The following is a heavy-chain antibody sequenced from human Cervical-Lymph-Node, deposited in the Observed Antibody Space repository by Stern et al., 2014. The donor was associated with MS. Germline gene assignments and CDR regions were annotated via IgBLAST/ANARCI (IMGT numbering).Heavy chain of an antibody. J-gene: IGHJ5*02. Sequence: VQLVESGGGLVQPGGSLRLSCAASGVTFSSYSMNWVRQAPGKGLEGVSYISSSSSTIYYADSVKGRFTISRDNAKNSLYLQMNSLRDEDTAVYYCAREDELGGTAWGQGTLVTVSS. CDR3: AREDELGGTA. V-gene: IGHV3-48*02. D-gene: IGHD1-14*01. CDR1: GVTFSSYS. CDR2: ISSSSSTI.